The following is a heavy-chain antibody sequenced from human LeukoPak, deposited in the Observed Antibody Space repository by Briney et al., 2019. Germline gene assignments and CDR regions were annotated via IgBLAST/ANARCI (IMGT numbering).Heavy chain of an antibody. CDR2: FDPEDGET. CDR1: GYTLTELS. Sequence: ASVKVSCKVSGYTLTELSMHWVRQAPGKGLEWMGGFDPEDGETIYAQKFQGRVTMTEDTSTDTAYMELSSLRSEDTAVYYCATGLSYCGGDCSTFDYWGQGTLVTVSS. CDR3: ATGLSYCGGDCSTFDY. J-gene: IGHJ4*02. D-gene: IGHD2-21*02. V-gene: IGHV1-24*01.